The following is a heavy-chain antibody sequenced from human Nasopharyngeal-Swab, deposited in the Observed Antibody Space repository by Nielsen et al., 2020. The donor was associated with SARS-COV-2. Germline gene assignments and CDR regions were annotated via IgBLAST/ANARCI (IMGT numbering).Heavy chain of an antibody. D-gene: IGHD1-26*01. Sequence: GSLRRSCTVSGGSISRSNDYWGWIRQPPGKGLEWIGSIYYSGSTYYNPSLKSRGSISVDTSKNQFSLKLSSVAAADTAVYYCARQLVVATGYDYGGQGTLVTV. CDR1: GGSISRSNDY. CDR2: IYYSGST. J-gene: IGHJ4*02. V-gene: IGHV4-39*01. CDR3: ARQLVVATGYDY.